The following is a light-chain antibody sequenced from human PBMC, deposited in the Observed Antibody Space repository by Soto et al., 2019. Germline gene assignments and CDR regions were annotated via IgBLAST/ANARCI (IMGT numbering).Light chain of an antibody. V-gene: IGKV1-5*01. CDR2: GAS. Sequence: DIQMTQSPSTLSASVGDRVTITCRASQSISTWLAWYQQKPGKAPKLLISGASTLESGVPSRFSGSGSGTEFTLTITNLQPDDFVTYYCQQYNGYSYTFGQGTKLEIK. CDR1: QSISTW. J-gene: IGKJ2*01. CDR3: QQYNGYSYT.